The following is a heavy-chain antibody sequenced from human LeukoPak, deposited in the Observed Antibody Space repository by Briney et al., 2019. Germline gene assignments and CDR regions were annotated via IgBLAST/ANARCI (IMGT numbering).Heavy chain of an antibody. V-gene: IGHV3-7*01. Sequence: GGALRLSCAASGFTFSYHWMTWVRQAPGKGLEGVANIKNDGAVKNYVDSVKGRFTISRDNAKNSLYLQMSSLRAEDTAVYYCAKDSYSKGDFWGQGVLVTVSS. CDR3: AKDSYSKGDF. J-gene: IGHJ4*02. D-gene: IGHD6-13*01. CDR2: IKNDGAVK. CDR1: GFTFSYHW.